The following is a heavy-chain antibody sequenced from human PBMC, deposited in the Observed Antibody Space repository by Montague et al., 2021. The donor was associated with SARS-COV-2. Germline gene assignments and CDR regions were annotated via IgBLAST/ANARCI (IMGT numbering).Heavy chain of an antibody. CDR1: GGSFSGYY. Sequence: SETLSLTCVVYGGSFSGYYWSWNRQPPGKGLEWIGEINHSGSTNYNPSLKSRVTISVDTSKKQFSLRLNSVTAADTAVHYCARGGGYSYGALDYWGQGTLVTVSS. CDR2: INHSGST. CDR3: ARGGGYSYGALDY. D-gene: IGHD5-18*01. V-gene: IGHV4-34*01. J-gene: IGHJ4*02.